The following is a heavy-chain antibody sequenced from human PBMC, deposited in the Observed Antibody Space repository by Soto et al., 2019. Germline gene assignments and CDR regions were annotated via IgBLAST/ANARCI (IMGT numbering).Heavy chain of an antibody. Sequence: GASVKVSCKASGYTFTSYYMHWVRQAPGQGLEWMGIINPSGGSTSYAQKFQGRFTISRDNSKNTLYLQMDSLRAEDTSLYLCATDIHATWLLNSWGQGTLVTVSS. CDR1: GYTFTSYY. V-gene: IGHV1-46*01. J-gene: IGHJ5*02. D-gene: IGHD2-2*02. CDR2: INPSGGST. CDR3: ATDIHATWLLNS.